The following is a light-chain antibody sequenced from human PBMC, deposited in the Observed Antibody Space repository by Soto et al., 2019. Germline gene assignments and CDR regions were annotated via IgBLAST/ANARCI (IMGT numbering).Light chain of an antibody. CDR1: QSVIGSY. Sequence: EIVLTQSPGTLSLSPGERATLSCRASQSVIGSYLAWYQQKLGQAPRLLIYGASSRATGIPDNFSGSGSGPSVAVTISILEREDFAGYYCQHYGTTPWTFGQGTKVEIK. V-gene: IGKV3-20*01. CDR2: GAS. CDR3: QHYGTTPWT. J-gene: IGKJ1*01.